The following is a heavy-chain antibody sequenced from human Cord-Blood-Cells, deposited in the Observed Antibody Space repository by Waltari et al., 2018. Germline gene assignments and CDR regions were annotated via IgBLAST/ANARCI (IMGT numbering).Heavy chain of an antibody. J-gene: IGHJ3*02. CDR3: ARHPRGVRGVYDAFDI. Sequence: QLQLQESGPGLVKPSETLSLTCTVSGGSISSSSYYWGWIRQPPGKGLEWIWSIYYSGSTAYTPSLEGRVTRSVDTSKNQFSLKRSSVTAADTAVYYCARHPRGVRGVYDAFDIWGQGTMVTVSS. CDR2: IYYSGST. CDR1: GGSISSSSYY. D-gene: IGHD3-10*01. V-gene: IGHV4-39*07.